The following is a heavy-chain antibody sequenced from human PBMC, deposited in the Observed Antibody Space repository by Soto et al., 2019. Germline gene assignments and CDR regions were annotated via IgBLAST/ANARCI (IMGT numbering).Heavy chain of an antibody. CDR1: GYTFTSYD. V-gene: IGHV1-8*01. Sequence: QVQLVQSGAEVKKPGASVKVSCKASGYTFTSYDINWVRQATGQGLEWMGWMNPNSGNTGYAQKFQGRVTMTRNTSISTAYMELGSLRSEDTAVYYCARDRSPLGTRHYMDVWGKGTTVTVSS. CDR2: MNPNSGNT. D-gene: IGHD1-1*01. J-gene: IGHJ6*03. CDR3: ARDRSPLGTRHYMDV.